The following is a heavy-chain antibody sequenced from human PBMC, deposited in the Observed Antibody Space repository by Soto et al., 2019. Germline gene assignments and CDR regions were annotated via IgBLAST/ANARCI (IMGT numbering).Heavy chain of an antibody. V-gene: IGHV5-51*01. Sequence: PGESLKISCKGSGYSFTSYWIAWVRQMPGKSLEWMGIIYPGDSDTRYSPSFQGQVTVSADKSISTAYLQCSSLKASDTAMYYCARLLQGGSGPGDYYYYMDVWGKGTTVTVS. D-gene: IGHD3-10*01. CDR3: ARLLQGGSGPGDYYYYMDV. J-gene: IGHJ6*03. CDR2: IYPGDSDT. CDR1: GYSFTSYW.